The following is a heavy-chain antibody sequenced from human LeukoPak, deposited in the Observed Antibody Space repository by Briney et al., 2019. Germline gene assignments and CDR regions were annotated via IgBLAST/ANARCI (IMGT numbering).Heavy chain of an antibody. J-gene: IGHJ4*02. CDR3: ARSGGYYDY. CDR1: GFTFSSYE. D-gene: IGHD4-23*01. Sequence: GGSLRLSCAASGFTFSSYEMNWVRQAPGKGLEWISYISTSGSTIYYADSVRGRFTVSRDNAKNSLYLQMNSLRAEDTAVYYCARSGGYYDYWGQGTLVSVSS. V-gene: IGHV3-48*03. CDR2: ISTSGSTI.